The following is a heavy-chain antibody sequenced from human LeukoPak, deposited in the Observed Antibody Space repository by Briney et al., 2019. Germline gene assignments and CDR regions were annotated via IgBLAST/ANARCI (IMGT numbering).Heavy chain of an antibody. J-gene: IGHJ4*02. CDR2: IYPGDSDT. D-gene: IGHD3-22*01. CDR1: GYSFTSYW. CDR3: ARQTIEYYDSSGYYAY. Sequence: GESLKISCKGSGYSFTSYWIGWVRQMPGKGLEGMGIIYPGDSDTRYSPSFQVQVTISADKSIRTAYLQRSSQKASATAMYYCARQTIEYYDSSGYYAYWGQGTLVTVSS. V-gene: IGHV5-51*01.